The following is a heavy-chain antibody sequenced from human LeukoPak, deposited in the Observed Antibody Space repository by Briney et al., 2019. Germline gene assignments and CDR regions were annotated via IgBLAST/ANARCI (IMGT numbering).Heavy chain of an antibody. Sequence: GGSLRLSCAASGFTITNAWMNWVRQAQGRGLEWVGRIKSKSDGGAAEYAALVKGRFIFSRDDSKNTLYLQINSLKMEDTALYYCTTDRGDYGIPFWGQGTLVTVSS. CDR2: IKSKSDGGAA. CDR1: GFTITNAW. CDR3: TTDRGDYGIPF. J-gene: IGHJ4*02. V-gene: IGHV3-15*07. D-gene: IGHD4-17*01.